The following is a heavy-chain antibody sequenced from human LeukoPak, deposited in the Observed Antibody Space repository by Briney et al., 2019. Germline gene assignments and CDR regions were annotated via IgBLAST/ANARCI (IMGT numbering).Heavy chain of an antibody. J-gene: IGHJ4*02. CDR1: GGSISSYY. V-gene: IGHV4-59*01. Sequence: SETLSLTCTVSGGSISSYYWSWIRQPPGKGLEWIGYIYYSGSTNYNPSLKSRVTISVDTSKNQFSLKLSSVTAADTAVYYCARETRARLDLYYFDYWGQGTLVTVSS. D-gene: IGHD6-6*01. CDR2: IYYSGST. CDR3: ARETRARLDLYYFDY.